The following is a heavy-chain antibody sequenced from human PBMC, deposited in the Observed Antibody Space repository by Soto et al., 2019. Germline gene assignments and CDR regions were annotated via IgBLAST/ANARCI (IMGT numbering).Heavy chain of an antibody. CDR1: GYGFTTYG. V-gene: IGHV1-18*01. CDR2: ISAHNGNT. CDR3: ASGRYGDY. J-gene: IGHJ4*02. Sequence: QVHLVQSGAEVKKPGASVKVSCKGSGYGFTTYGITWVRQAPGQGLEWMAWISAHNGNTNYAQKLQGRVTVTRDTSPSTAYMELRSLRSDDTAVYYCASGRYGDYWGQGALVPVSS. D-gene: IGHD1-26*01.